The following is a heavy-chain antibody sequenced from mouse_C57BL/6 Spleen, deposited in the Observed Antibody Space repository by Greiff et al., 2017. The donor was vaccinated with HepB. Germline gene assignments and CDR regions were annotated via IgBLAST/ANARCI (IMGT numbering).Heavy chain of an antibody. J-gene: IGHJ4*01. CDR3: ARDWDGIYAMDY. Sequence: ESGPGLVKPSQSLSLTCSVTGYSITSGYYWNWIRQFPGNKLEWMGYISYDGSNNYNPSLKNRISITRDTSKNQCFLKLNSVTTEDTATYYCARDWDGIYAMDYWGQGTSVTVSS. D-gene: IGHD4-1*01. CDR2: ISYDGSN. CDR1: GYSITSGYY. V-gene: IGHV3-6*01.